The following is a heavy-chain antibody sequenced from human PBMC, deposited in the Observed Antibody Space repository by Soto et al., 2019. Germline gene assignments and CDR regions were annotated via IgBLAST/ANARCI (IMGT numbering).Heavy chain of an antibody. CDR1: GLTFSSYA. Sequence: GGSLRLSCAASGLTFSSYAMSWVRQAPGKGLEWVSAISGSGGSTYYADSVKGRFTISRDNSKNTLYLQMNSLRVEDTAVYYCVRKGGYFPNGYLDSWGQGTLVTVSS. V-gene: IGHV3-23*01. J-gene: IGHJ4*02. CDR3: VRKGGYFPNGYLDS. D-gene: IGHD3-22*01. CDR2: ISGSGGST.